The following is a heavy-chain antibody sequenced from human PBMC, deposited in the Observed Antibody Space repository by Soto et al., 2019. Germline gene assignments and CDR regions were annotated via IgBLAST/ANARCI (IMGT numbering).Heavy chain of an antibody. CDR1: SGSVSSRSYY. V-gene: IGHV4-61*01. Sequence: QVQLQESGPGLVRPSETLSLTCTVSSGSVSSRSYYWSWIRQPPGKGLEWIGYIYYSGSTYYNPSLKSQVTISVDTSKNQFSLKLRSVTAADTAVYYCARTYCSSASCYGLYYFGMDVWGQGTTVIVSS. CDR2: IYYSGST. J-gene: IGHJ6*02. CDR3: ARTYCSSASCYGLYYFGMDV. D-gene: IGHD2-2*01.